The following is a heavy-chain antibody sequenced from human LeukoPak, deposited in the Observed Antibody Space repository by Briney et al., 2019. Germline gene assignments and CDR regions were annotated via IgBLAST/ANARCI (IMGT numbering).Heavy chain of an antibody. Sequence: GGSLRLSCAASGFTFADYFMHWVRQAPGKGLECISFISGDGTTTYYRDSVRGRFTISRDNSKNSLYLQLESLRADDTALYFCATSHGWSPDHRGQGTLVTVSS. CDR2: ISGDGTTT. J-gene: IGHJ4*02. V-gene: IGHV3-43*02. D-gene: IGHD6-19*01. CDR3: ATSHGWSPDH. CDR1: GFTFADYF.